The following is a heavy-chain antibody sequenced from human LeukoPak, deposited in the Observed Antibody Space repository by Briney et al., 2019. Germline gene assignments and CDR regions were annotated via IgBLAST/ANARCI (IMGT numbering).Heavy chain of an antibody. V-gene: IGHV4-61*01. J-gene: IGHJ4*02. Sequence: PSETLSLTSTVSVASVSSGSYYWPWIRQPPGKGLEWIGYVYYSGTTNYNPSLKSQVTISIDLSKNQFSLKLSSVTAADTAIYYCARDGTKPAAGLEYWGQGALVTVSS. D-gene: IGHD6-13*01. CDR1: VASVSSGSYY. CDR2: VYYSGTT. CDR3: ARDGTKPAAGLEY.